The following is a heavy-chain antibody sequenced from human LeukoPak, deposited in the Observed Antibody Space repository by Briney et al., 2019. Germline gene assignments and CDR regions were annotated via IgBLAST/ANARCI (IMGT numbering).Heavy chain of an antibody. CDR1: GFTLRSYG. Sequence: PGRSLRLSRAACGFTLRSYGMHWVRQAPGKGLEGVAVIWYDGSNKYYADSVKGRFTISRDNSKNTLYLQMNSLRAEDTAVYYCARAGTEANHPSIAAAGTADYWGQGTLVTVSS. D-gene: IGHD6-13*01. J-gene: IGHJ4*02. V-gene: IGHV3-33*01. CDR2: IWYDGSNK. CDR3: ARAGTEANHPSIAAAGTADY.